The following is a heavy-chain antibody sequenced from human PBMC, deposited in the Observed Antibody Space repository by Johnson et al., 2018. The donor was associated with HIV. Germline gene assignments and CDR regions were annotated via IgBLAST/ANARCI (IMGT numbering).Heavy chain of an antibody. V-gene: IGHV3-9*01. CDR3: VKVGDVCGGDCPVGNAFDV. CDR1: GFTFDYYD. J-gene: IGHJ3*01. CDR2: INWNSRVL. Sequence: VQLVESGGGLVQPGRSLRLSCAASGFTFDYYDIHWVRQPPGKGLEWVAGINWNSRVLGYGDSVKGRFTISRANAERSLYLQMNSLRPEDTALYCCVKVGDVCGGDCPVGNAFDVWGQGTMVTVSA. D-gene: IGHD2-21*01.